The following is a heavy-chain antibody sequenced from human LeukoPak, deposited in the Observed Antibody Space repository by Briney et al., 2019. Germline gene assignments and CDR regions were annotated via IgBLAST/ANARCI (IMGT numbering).Heavy chain of an antibody. CDR3: AKCCPMDV. CDR2: ISSDRSNK. J-gene: IGHJ6*02. V-gene: IGHV3-30*18. Sequence: GGSLRLSCAASGFTFSNYDIHWVRQAPCKELEWVALISSDRSNKYYSDSVKGRFTISSDNSKNTLYLQMNSLRPEDTAVYYCAKCCPMDVWGQGTTVTVSS. D-gene: IGHD4/OR15-4a*01. CDR1: GFTFSNYD.